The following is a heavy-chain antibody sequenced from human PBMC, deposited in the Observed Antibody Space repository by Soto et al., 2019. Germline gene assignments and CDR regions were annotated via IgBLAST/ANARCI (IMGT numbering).Heavy chain of an antibody. CDR1: GGSIDYYY. Sequence: QVQLQELGPGLLKPSETLSLTGTVSGGSIDYYYWSCIRQPPGKGLEWLGYISDSWSTRYNPSLRSRVTISVDTPKNQFSLKLNSVTAADTAVYYCARDSTAWFPYYGIDVGGQGTTVPFS. V-gene: IGHV4-59*01. CDR3: ARDSTAWFPYYGIDV. CDR2: ISDSWST. J-gene: IGHJ6*02. D-gene: IGHD3-10*01.